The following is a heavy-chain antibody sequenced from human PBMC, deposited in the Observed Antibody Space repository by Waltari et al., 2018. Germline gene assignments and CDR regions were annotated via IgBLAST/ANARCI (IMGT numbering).Heavy chain of an antibody. V-gene: IGHV3-48*04. J-gene: IGHJ4*02. CDR2: ISSSSSTI. D-gene: IGHD6-6*01. Sequence: EVQLVESGGGLVQPGGSLRLSCAASGFTFSSYSMNWVRQAPGKGLEWVSYISSSSSTIYYAESVKGRFTISRDNAKNSLYLQMNSLRAEDTAGYYCARNRYSSSSFFDYWGQGTLVTVSS. CDR1: GFTFSSYS. CDR3: ARNRYSSSSFFDY.